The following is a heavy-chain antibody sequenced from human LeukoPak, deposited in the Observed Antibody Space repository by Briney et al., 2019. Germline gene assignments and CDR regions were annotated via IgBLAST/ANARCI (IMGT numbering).Heavy chain of an antibody. CDR1: GGSISSGGYS. Sequence: PSETLSLTCAVSGGSISSGGYSWSWIRQPPGKGLEWIGYIYHSGSTYYNPSLKSRVTISVDTSKNQFSLNLSSVTAADTAVYYCARDRGLHYFDYWGQGTLVTVSS. V-gene: IGHV4-30-2*01. CDR3: ARDRGLHYFDY. CDR2: IYHSGST. J-gene: IGHJ4*02.